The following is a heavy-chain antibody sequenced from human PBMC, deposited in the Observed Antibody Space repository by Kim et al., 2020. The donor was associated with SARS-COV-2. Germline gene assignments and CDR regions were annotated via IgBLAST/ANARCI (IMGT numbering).Heavy chain of an antibody. V-gene: IGHV3-30*04. CDR1: GFTFSSYA. CDR3: ARGGDYFDY. CDR2: ISYDGSNK. D-gene: IGHD3-16*01. Sequence: GGSLRLSCAASGFTFSSYAMHWVRQAPGKGLEWVAVISYDGSNKYYADSVKGRFTISRDNSKNTLYLQMNSVRAEDTAVYYCARGGDYFDYWGQGTLVTVSS. J-gene: IGHJ4*02.